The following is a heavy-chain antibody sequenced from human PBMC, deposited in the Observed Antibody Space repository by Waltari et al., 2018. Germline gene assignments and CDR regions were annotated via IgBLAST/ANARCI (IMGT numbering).Heavy chain of an antibody. CDR1: GYTLTNHA. CDR2: IDPKEGET. D-gene: IGHD2-21*01. V-gene: IGHV1-69-2*01. CDR3: VTDKGVVIAFQH. J-gene: IGHJ1*01. Sequence: EQLVQSGSELKKPGASVKVSCKASGYTLTNHAINWVRQAPAKGLEWMGRIDPKEGETIYAEKFQDRVTITADTSTDTAYMELSSLGSEDTAVYYCVTDKGVVIAFQHWGQGTVVTVSS.